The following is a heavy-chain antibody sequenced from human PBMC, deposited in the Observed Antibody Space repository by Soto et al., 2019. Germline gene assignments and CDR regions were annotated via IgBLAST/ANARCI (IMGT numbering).Heavy chain of an antibody. CDR3: ASSFAGTTGTGIDY. V-gene: IGHV3-30-3*01. J-gene: IGHJ4*02. D-gene: IGHD1-1*01. CDR1: GFTFSSYA. Sequence: PGGSLRLSCAASGFTFSSYAMHWVRQAPGKGLEWVAVISDDGSNKYYADSVKGRFTISRDNSKNTLYLQMNSLRAEDTAVYYCASSFAGTTGTGIDYWGQGTLVTVSS. CDR2: ISDDGSNK.